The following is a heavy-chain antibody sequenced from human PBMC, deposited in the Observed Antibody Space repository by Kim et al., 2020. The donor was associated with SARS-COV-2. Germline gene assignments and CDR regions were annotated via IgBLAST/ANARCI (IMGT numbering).Heavy chain of an antibody. V-gene: IGHV3-48*04. D-gene: IGHD4-17*01. CDR1: GFTFSSYS. CDR3: SRDPLGPPTTSRGPHPNCFDP. Sequence: GGSLRLSCAASGFTFSSYSMNWVRQAPGKGLEWVSYISSSSSVIYYADSVKGRVTISSDNTKNSLYLQMNSLRAEDTAVYYCSRDPLGPPTTSRGPHPNCFDPWRQGALVTVSS. J-gene: IGHJ5*02. CDR2: ISSSSSVI.